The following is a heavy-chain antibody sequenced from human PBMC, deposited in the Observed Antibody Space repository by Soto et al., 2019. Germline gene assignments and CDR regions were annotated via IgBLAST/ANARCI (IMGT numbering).Heavy chain of an antibody. CDR3: AVKPDEFWSGCCDY. CDR1: GGSIRSHHW. V-gene: IGHV4-4*02. D-gene: IGHD3-3*01. J-gene: IGHJ4*02. CDR2: IYHSGST. Sequence: QLQLQESGPGLVKPSGTLSLTCAVSGGSIRSHHWWSWVRQAPGKGLEWIGEIYHSGSTHYNPALKSRLTISVDRSKNQFSLTLNSVTAADTAVYYYAVKPDEFWSGCCDYWGQGTLVTVSS.